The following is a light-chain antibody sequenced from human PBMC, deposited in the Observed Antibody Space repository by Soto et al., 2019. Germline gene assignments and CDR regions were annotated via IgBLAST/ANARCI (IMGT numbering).Light chain of an antibody. CDR1: QRISSW. J-gene: IGKJ1*01. CDR3: QHHNSNSWT. CDR2: DAS. V-gene: IGKV1-5*01. Sequence: IQMTQSPSSLSASVGDRVTITCRASQRISSWLAWFQQKPGKAPKLLISDASSLRSGVPSRFSGSGSGTEFTLTINSLQPEDFATYWCQHHNSNSWTFGQGTKV.